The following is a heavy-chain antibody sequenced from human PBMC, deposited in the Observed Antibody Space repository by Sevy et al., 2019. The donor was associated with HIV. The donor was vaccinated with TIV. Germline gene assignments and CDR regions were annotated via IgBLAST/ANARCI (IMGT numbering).Heavy chain of an antibody. CDR1: GGSISSYY. CDR2: IYYSGST. Sequence: SETLSLTCTVSGGSISSYYWSWIRQPPGKGLEWIGYIYYSGSTNYNPSLMSRVTISVDTSKNQFSLKLSSVTAADTAVYYCARERQLVLDYWGQGTLVTVSS. J-gene: IGHJ4*02. D-gene: IGHD6-13*01. CDR3: ARERQLVLDY. V-gene: IGHV4-59*01.